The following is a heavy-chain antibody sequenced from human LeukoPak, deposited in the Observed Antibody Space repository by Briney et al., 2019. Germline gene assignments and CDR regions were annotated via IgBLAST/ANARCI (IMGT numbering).Heavy chain of an antibody. CDR3: ATDRGSGWFDP. V-gene: IGHV3-7*01. Sequence: GGSLRLSCVGSGFTVSTNYMSWARQAPGRGLEWVASIKQDGSEKYYVGSVKGRFTISRDNAKNSLYLQMNSLRVEDTALYYCATDRGSGWFDPWGQGTLVTVSS. J-gene: IGHJ5*02. CDR1: GFTVSTNY. CDR2: IKQDGSEK. D-gene: IGHD3-10*01.